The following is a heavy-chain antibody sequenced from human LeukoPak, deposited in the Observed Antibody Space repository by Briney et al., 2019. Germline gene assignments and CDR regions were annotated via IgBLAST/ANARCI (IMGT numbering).Heavy chain of an antibody. V-gene: IGHV3-30-3*01. CDR3: AMYYASRSRSFDF. D-gene: IGHD3-10*01. Sequence: GRSLRLSCAASGFTFSSYAMHWVRQAPGKGLEWVAVISYDGSNKYYADSVKGRFTISRDISKNTLYLQMNSLRAEDTAVYYCAMYYASRSRSFDFWGQGTLVTVSS. CDR1: GFTFSSYA. CDR2: ISYDGSNK. J-gene: IGHJ4*02.